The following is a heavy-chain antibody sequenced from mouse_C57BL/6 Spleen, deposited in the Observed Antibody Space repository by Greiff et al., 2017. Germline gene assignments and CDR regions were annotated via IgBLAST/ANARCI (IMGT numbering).Heavy chain of an antibody. CDR1: GYTFTSYW. CDR2: FDPSDSVT. Sequence: VKLQQPGAELVRPGSSVKLSCQASGYTFTSYWMHWVKQRPIQGLEWIGNFDPSDSVTHYNQKFKDKATLTVDKSSITAYMQLSSLTSADSAVYFCARAGYFDYWGQGTTLTVSS. V-gene: IGHV1-52*01. CDR3: ARAGYFDY. J-gene: IGHJ2*01.